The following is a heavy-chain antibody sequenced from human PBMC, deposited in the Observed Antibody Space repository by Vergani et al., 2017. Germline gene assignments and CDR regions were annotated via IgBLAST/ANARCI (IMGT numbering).Heavy chain of an antibody. J-gene: IGHJ4*02. Sequence: QVQLQESGPGLVKPSETLSLTCAVYGGSFSGYYWSWIRQPPGKGLEWVGEINNSGSTYYNQSLKRRFTISVDTSTNQFSLKLRPVTAADTAVYYCARHGRDGYNRFYFDYWGQGTLVTVSS. CDR1: GGSFSGYY. CDR3: ARHGRDGYNRFYFDY. D-gene: IGHD5-24*01. V-gene: IGHV4-34*10. CDR2: INNSGST.